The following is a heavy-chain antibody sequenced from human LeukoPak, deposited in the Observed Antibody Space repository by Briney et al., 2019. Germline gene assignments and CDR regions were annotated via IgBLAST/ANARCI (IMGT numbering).Heavy chain of an antibody. CDR2: INHSGGT. J-gene: IGHJ4*02. D-gene: IGHD6-19*01. V-gene: IGHV4-34*01. CDR1: GGSFSGYY. CDR3: ANGGLRVAGTGPFDY. Sequence: SETLSLTCAVYGGSFSGYYWSWIRQPPGKGLEWIGEINHSGGTNYNPSLKSRVTISVDTSKNQFSLKLSSVTAADTAVYYCANGGLRVAGTGPFDYWGQGTLVSVSS.